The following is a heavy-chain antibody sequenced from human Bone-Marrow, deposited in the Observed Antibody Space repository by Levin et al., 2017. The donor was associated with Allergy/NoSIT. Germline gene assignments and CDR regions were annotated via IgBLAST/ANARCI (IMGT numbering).Heavy chain of an antibody. CDR3: ARLADNWNVNWFDP. J-gene: IGHJ5*02. CDR2: IYYNSYT. D-gene: IGHD1-20*01. V-gene: IGHV4-39*07. CDR1: GASINSTNYY. Sequence: SETLSLTCTVSGASINSTNYYWGWIRQPPGKGLEWIGTIYYNSYTYYSPSLKSRVTISKDTSKNQFSLKLSSVTAADTAVYYCARLADNWNVNWFDPWGQGTLVTVSS.